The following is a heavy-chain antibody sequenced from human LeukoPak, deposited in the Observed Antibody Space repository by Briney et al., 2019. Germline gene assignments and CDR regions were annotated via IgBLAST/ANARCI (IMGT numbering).Heavy chain of an antibody. Sequence: GGSLRLSCAASGFTFSSYAMSWVRQAPGKGLEWVSAISGSGGSTYYADSVKGRFTISRDNSKSTLSLQMNSLRADDTAIYYCATYRQVLLPFESWGQGTLVTVSS. J-gene: IGHJ4*02. CDR2: ISGSGGST. D-gene: IGHD2-8*02. V-gene: IGHV3-23*01. CDR3: ATYRQVLLPFES. CDR1: GFTFSSYA.